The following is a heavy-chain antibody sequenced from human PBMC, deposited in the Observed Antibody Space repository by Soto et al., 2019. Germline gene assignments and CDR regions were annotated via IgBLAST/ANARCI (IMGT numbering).Heavy chain of an antibody. J-gene: IGHJ5*02. D-gene: IGHD3-16*01. CDR2: ISGSGGST. V-gene: IGHV3-23*01. Sequence: PGGSLRLSCAASGFTFSSYAMGWVRQAPGKGLEWVSAISGSGGSTYYADSVKGRFTISRDNSKNTLYLQMNSLRAEDTAVYYCAKDFLGGVLPGGYNWFDPWGQGTLVTVSS. CDR3: AKDFLGGVLPGGYNWFDP. CDR1: GFTFSSYA.